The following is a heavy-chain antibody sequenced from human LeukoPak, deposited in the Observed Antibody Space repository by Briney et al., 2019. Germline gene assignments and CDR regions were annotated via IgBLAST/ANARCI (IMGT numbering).Heavy chain of an antibody. Sequence: KTGGSLRLSCAASGFTFSDYYMSWIRQAPGKGLEWVSYISSSGSTIYYADSVKGRFTISRDNAKKSLYLQMNSLRAEDTAVYYCARDSGYCSSTGCYVHYFDYWGQGTLVTVSS. D-gene: IGHD2-2*01. V-gene: IGHV3-11*01. J-gene: IGHJ4*02. CDR3: ARDSGYCSSTGCYVHYFDY. CDR1: GFTFSDYY. CDR2: ISSSGSTI.